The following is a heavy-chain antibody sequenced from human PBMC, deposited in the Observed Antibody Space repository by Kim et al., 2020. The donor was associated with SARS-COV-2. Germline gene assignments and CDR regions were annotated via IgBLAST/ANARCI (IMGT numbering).Heavy chain of an antibody. J-gene: IGHJ5*02. CDR1: GFTCSDYY. D-gene: IGHD2-15*01. Sequence: GGSLRLSCAASGFTCSDYYMSWIRQAPGKGREWVSYISSSSSYTNYADSVKGRFTISRDNAKNSLYLQMNSLRAEDTAVYYCARDRVWGSGKPNWFDPWGQGTLVTVSS. V-gene: IGHV3-11*05. CDR3: ARDRVWGSGKPNWFDP. CDR2: ISSSSSYT.